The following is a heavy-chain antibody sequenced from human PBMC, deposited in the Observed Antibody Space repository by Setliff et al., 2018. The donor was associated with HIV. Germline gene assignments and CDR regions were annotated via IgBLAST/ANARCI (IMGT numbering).Heavy chain of an antibody. D-gene: IGHD3-3*01. J-gene: IGHJ3*02. Sequence: PSETLSLTCSVSGGSISSRSYYWGWIRQPPGKGLEWIGTISYSGNTYYRPSLKSRVTISVGTSKNQFSLKLNSVTAADTAVYYCARQSGYTRGWDIFGVVAGSFDIWGLGTMVTV. CDR2: ISYSGNT. CDR3: ARQSGYTRGWDIFGVVAGSFDI. CDR1: GGSISSRSYY. V-gene: IGHV4-39*01.